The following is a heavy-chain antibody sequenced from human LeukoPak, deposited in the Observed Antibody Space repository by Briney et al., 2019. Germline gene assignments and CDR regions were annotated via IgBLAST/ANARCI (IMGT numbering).Heavy chain of an antibody. V-gene: IGHV1-69*01. J-gene: IGHJ6*03. CDR2: IIPIFGTA. CDR1: GGTFSSYA. Sequence: SVKVSCKASGGTFSSYAISWVRLAPGQGLEWMGGIIPIFGTANYAQKFQGRVTITADESTSTAYMELSSLRSEDTAVYYCARGPSQIAAAGTLEYYYYMDVWGKGTTVTVSS. D-gene: IGHD6-13*01. CDR3: ARGPSQIAAAGTLEYYYYMDV.